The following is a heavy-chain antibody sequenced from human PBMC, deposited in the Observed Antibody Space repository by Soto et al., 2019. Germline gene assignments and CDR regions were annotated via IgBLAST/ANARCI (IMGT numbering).Heavy chain of an antibody. CDR2: ISGSGGST. CDR3: AKDGSYYYDSSGYYYVDD. D-gene: IGHD3-22*01. J-gene: IGHJ4*02. CDR1: GFTFSSYA. Sequence: SLRLSCAASGFTFSSYAMSWVRQAPGKGLEWVSAISGSGGSTYYADSVKGRFTISRDNSKNTLYLQMNSLRAEDTAVYYCAKDGSYYYDSSGYYYVDDWGQGTLVTVSS. V-gene: IGHV3-23*01.